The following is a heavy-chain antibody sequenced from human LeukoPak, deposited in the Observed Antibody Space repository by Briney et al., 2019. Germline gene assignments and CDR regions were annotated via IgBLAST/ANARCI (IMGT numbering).Heavy chain of an antibody. V-gene: IGHV3-48*01. Sequence: GGSLRLSCAASGFTFSSYSMNWVRQAPGKGLEWVSYISSSSSTIYYADSVKGRFTISRDNAKNSLYLQMSSLRSEDTAVYYCARFGSVWHDDYWGQGTLVTVSS. D-gene: IGHD5/OR15-5a*01. J-gene: IGHJ4*02. CDR3: ARFGSVWHDDY. CDR2: ISSSSSTI. CDR1: GFTFSSYS.